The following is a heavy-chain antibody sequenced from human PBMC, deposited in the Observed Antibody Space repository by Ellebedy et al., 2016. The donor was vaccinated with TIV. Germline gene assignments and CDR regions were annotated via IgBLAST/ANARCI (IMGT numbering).Heavy chain of an antibody. J-gene: IGHJ5*02. D-gene: IGHD3-16*01. V-gene: IGHV6-1*01. CDR2: IYYRSKWYN. CDR1: GDSVSSNSAV. CDR3: AKDMGSNGYPGWFNP. Sequence: SQTLSLTCXISGDSVSSNSAVWSWIRQSPSRGPEGLGRIYYRSKWYNSYAESVKSRITINPDTSKNQFSLQLNSVTPEDTAMYYCAKDMGSNGYPGWFNPWGQGTLVTVSS.